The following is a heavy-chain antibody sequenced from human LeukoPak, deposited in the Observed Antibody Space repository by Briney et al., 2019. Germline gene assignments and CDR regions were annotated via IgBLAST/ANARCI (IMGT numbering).Heavy chain of an antibody. Sequence: PSETLSLTCAVYGGSFSGYYWSWIRRPPGKGLEWIGEINHSGSTNYNPSLKSRVTISVDTSKNQFSLKLSSVTAADTAVYYCARGPLSTAPFDYWGQGTLVTVSS. V-gene: IGHV4-34*01. D-gene: IGHD2-21*02. CDR2: INHSGST. CDR1: GGSFSGYY. CDR3: ARGPLSTAPFDY. J-gene: IGHJ4*02.